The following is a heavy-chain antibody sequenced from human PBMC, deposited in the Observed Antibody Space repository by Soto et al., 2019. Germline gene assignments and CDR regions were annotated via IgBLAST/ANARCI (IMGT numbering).Heavy chain of an antibody. CDR3: ASSYCGGDCFFRAGYFQH. Sequence: QVQLVQSGAEVKKPGSSVKVSCKASGGTFSSYAISWVRQAPGQGLEWMGGIIPIFGTANYAQKFQGRVTITADESTSTAYMELGSLRSEDTAVYYCASSYCGGDCFFRAGYFQHWGQGTLVTVSS. V-gene: IGHV1-69*12. D-gene: IGHD2-21*02. CDR2: IIPIFGTA. J-gene: IGHJ1*01. CDR1: GGTFSSYA.